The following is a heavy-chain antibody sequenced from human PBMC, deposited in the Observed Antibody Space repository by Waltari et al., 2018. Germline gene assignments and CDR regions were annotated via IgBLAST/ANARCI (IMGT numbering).Heavy chain of an antibody. V-gene: IGHV4-34*01. CDR1: GGSFSGYY. J-gene: IGHJ5*02. CDR3: ARSVGLRRCWFDP. CDR2: INHSGST. D-gene: IGHD5-12*01. Sequence: QVQLQQWGAGLLKPSETLSLTCAVYGGSFSGYYWSLIRQPPGKGLEWIGEINHSGSTNYNPSLKSRVTISVDTSKNQFSLKLSSVTAADTAVYYCARSVGLRRCWFDPWGQGTLVTVSS.